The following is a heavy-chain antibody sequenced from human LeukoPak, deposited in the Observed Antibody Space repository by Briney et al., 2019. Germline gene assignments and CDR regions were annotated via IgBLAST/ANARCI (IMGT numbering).Heavy chain of an antibody. V-gene: IGHV4-39*07. Sequence: SETLSLTCTVSGGSISSSSYYWGWIRQPPGKGLEWIGSIYYSGSTYYNPSLKSRVTISVDTSKNQFSLKLSSVTAADTALYYCAGGSRLGAAFNIWGRGTMVLVS. J-gene: IGHJ3*02. D-gene: IGHD1-26*01. CDR2: IYYSGST. CDR3: AGGSRLGAAFNI. CDR1: GGSISSSSYY.